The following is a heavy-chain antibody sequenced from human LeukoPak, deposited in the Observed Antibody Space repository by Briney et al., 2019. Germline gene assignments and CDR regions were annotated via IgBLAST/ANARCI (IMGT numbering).Heavy chain of an antibody. CDR2: TVGSRPDT. CDR1: GFTFSRYS. D-gene: IGHD2-8*02. V-gene: IGHV3-23*01. CDR3: TKAPLMSCTGAFCYPFDS. J-gene: IGHJ4*02. Sequence: GGSLRLSCAASGFTFSRYSMNWVRQTPGKGLEWVSATVGSRPDTYHADSVKGRFTVSRDNSRNTLYLQMNNLRIEDSAVYYCTKAPLMSCTGAFCYPFDSWGQGVLVTVSS.